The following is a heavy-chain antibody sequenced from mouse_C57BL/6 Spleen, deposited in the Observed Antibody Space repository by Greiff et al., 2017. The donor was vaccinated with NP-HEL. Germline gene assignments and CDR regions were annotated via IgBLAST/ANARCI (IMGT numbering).Heavy chain of an antibody. CDR3: AAYYYGSSYDAMDY. D-gene: IGHD1-1*01. V-gene: IGHV1-64*01. J-gene: IGHJ4*01. CDR1: GYTFTSYW. Sequence: QQSGAELVKPGASVKLSCKASGYTFTSYWMHWVKQRPGQGLEWIGMIHPNSGSTNYNEKFKSKATLTVDKSSSTAYMQLSSLTSEDSAVYYCAAYYYGSSYDAMDYWGQGTSVTVSS. CDR2: IHPNSGST.